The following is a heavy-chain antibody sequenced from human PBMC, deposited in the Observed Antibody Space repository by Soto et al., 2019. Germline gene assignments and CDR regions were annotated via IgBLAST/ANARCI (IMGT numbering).Heavy chain of an antibody. D-gene: IGHD5-18*01. V-gene: IGHV3-33*01. CDR3: ARQSPGYSYGPGWVAY. CDR2: IWYDGSNK. J-gene: IGHJ4*02. Sequence: VAVIWYDGSNKYYADSVKGRFTISRDNSKNTLYLQMNSLRAEDTAVYYCARQSPGYSYGPGWVAYWGQGTLVTVSS.